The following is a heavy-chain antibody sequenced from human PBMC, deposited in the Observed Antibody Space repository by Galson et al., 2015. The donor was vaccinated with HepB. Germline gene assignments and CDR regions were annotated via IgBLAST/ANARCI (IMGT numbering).Heavy chain of an antibody. CDR2: VTWTSGIL. J-gene: IGHJ4*02. CDR1: GFTFDDYA. CDR3: AKGSEPITFLGVITSNLLNFDC. Sequence: SLRLPRGASGFTFDDYAMHCGRPAPAQGLEWVSGVTWTSGILGYAGSENGRFPIARANAKNSLFLPMNSLRPDDTAFYYCAKGSEPITFLGVITSNLLNFDCWGQGPLVSVSS. D-gene: IGHD3-3*01. V-gene: IGHV3-9*01.